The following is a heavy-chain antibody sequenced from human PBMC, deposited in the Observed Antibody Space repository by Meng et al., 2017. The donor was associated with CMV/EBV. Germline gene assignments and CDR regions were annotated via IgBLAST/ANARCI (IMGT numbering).Heavy chain of an antibody. CDR1: GGTFSSYA. CDR3: ARGTKGYYDFWSGYRPGPWFDP. V-gene: IGHV1-69*05. CDR2: IIPIFGTA. Sequence: SVKVSCKASGGTFSSYAISWVRQAPGQGLEWMGGIIPIFGTANYAQKFQGRVTITTDESTSTAYMELSSLRSEDTAVYYCARGTKGYYDFWSGYRPGPWFDPWGQGTLVTVSS. D-gene: IGHD3-3*01. J-gene: IGHJ5*02.